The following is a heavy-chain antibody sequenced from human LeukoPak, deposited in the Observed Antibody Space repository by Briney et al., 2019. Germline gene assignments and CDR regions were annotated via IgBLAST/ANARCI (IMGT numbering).Heavy chain of an antibody. CDR1: GDSISSTSFY. V-gene: IGHV4-39*01. CDR2: IYYSGSA. D-gene: IGHD1-26*01. Sequence: PSETLSLTCTVSGDSISSTSFYWGWIRQPPGKGLEWIGSIYYSGSASYNPSLKSRVTISVDTSRNQFSLKLNSVTAADTAVYYCARPGSDGSYYYWGQGTLVTVSS. J-gene: IGHJ4*02. CDR3: ARPGSDGSYYY.